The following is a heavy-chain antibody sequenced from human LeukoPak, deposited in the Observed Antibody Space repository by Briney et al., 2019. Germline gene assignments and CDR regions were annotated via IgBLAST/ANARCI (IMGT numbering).Heavy chain of an antibody. CDR3: ARDKAGSSSLDY. J-gene: IGHJ4*02. CDR2: IYSSGST. Sequence: SETLSLTCTVSGGSISSYYWSWIRQPPGKGLEWIGYIYSSGSTNYNPSLESRVTMSVDKSKNQFSLKLSSVTVADTAVYYWARDKAGSSSLDYWGQGTLVTVSS. D-gene: IGHD1-26*01. V-gene: IGHV4-59*01. CDR1: GGSISSYY.